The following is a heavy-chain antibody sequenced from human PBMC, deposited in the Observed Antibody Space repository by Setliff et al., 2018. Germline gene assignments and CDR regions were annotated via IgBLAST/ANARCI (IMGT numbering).Heavy chain of an antibody. CDR3: ATVGGDYVWGSYRPRPLDY. V-gene: IGHV1-69*10. CDR2: IIPILGIA. Sequence: SVKVSCKASGGTFSSYAISWVRQAPGQGLEWMGGIIPILGIANYAQKFQGRVTITADKSTSTAYMELSCLRSEDTAVYYCATVGGDYVWGSYRPRPLDYWGQGTLVTVSS. CDR1: GGTFSSYA. J-gene: IGHJ4*02. D-gene: IGHD3-16*02.